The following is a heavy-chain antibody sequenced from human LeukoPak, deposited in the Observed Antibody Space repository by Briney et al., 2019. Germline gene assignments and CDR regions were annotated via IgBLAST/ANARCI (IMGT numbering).Heavy chain of an antibody. V-gene: IGHV1-18*04. CDR1: GYTFTNYG. CDR3: ARDLRSGSYPPPFDY. D-gene: IGHD6-19*01. CDR2: ISAYNGNT. J-gene: IGHJ4*02. Sequence: ASVKVSCKASGYTFTNYGISWVRQAPGQGLEWMGWISAYNGNTNYAENLQGRVTVTTDTSTNTAYMELRSLRSDDTAVYYCARDLRSGSYPPPFDYWGQGTLVTVSS.